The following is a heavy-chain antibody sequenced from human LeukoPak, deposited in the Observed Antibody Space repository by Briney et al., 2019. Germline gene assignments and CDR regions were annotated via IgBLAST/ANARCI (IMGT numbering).Heavy chain of an antibody. CDR2: ISSSSSYI. J-gene: IGHJ6*03. CDR1: GFTFSNYG. V-gene: IGHV3-21*04. CDR3: ARETAAGSTRYYYYYYMDV. Sequence: SGGSLRLSCAGSGFTFSNYGMNWVRQAPGKGLEWVSSISSSSSYIYYADSVKGRFTISRDNAKNSLYLQMNSLRAEDTALYYCARETAAGSTRYYYYYYMDVWGKGTTVTVSS. D-gene: IGHD6-13*01.